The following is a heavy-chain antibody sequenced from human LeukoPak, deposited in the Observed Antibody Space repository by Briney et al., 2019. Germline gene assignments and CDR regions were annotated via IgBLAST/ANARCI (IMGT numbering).Heavy chain of an antibody. J-gene: IGHJ6*02. V-gene: IGHV3-7*01. CDR3: AGLNSSSWYFALISSGYYYGMDV. D-gene: IGHD6-13*01. CDR1: RFTFSSYW. Sequence: HPGGSLRLSCVASRFTFSSYWMSWVRQAPGKGLEWVANIKQDGSEKYYVDSVKGRFTISRDNAKNSLYLQMNSLRAEDTAVYYCAGLNSSSWYFALISSGYYYGMDVWGQGTTVTVSS. CDR2: IKQDGSEK.